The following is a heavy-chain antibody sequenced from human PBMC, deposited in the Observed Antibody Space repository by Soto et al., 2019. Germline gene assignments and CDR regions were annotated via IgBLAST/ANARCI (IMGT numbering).Heavy chain of an antibody. CDR3: ARRAYYYDSSGYYYFDY. Sequence: PGESLKISCKGSGYSFTSYWISWVRQMPGNGLEWMGRIDPSDSYTNYSPSFQGHVTISADKSISTAYLQWSSLKASDTAMYYCARRAYYYDSSGYYYFDYWGQGTLVTVSS. CDR1: GYSFTSYW. CDR2: IDPSDSYT. V-gene: IGHV5-10-1*01. D-gene: IGHD3-22*01. J-gene: IGHJ4*02.